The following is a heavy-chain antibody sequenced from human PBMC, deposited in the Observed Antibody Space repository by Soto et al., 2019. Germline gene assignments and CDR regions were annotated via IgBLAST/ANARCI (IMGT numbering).Heavy chain of an antibody. D-gene: IGHD3-10*01. CDR1: GGSFSGYY. J-gene: IGHJ6*02. CDR2: INHSGST. V-gene: IGHV4-34*01. CDR3: ARGGNGGDV. Sequence: KTSETLSLTCAVYGGSFSGYYWSWIRQPPGKGLEWIGEINHSGSTNYNPPLKSRVTISVDTSKNQFSLKLSSVTAADTAVYYCARGGNGGDVWGQGTTVTVS.